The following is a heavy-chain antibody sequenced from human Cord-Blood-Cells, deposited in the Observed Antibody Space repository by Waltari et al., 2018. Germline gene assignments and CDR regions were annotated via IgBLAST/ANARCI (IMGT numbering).Heavy chain of an antibody. CDR2: ISAYNGNT. CDR3: ARDIGFWSGYHNPGAFDI. J-gene: IGHJ3*02. D-gene: IGHD3-3*01. Sequence: QVQLVQSGAEVKKPGASVKVSCKASGYTFTSYGISWVRQAPGQGLEGMGWISAYNGNTNYAQKLQGRVTMTTDTSTSTAYMELRSLRSDDTAVYYCARDIGFWSGYHNPGAFDIWGQGTMVTVSS. CDR1: GYTFTSYG. V-gene: IGHV1-18*01.